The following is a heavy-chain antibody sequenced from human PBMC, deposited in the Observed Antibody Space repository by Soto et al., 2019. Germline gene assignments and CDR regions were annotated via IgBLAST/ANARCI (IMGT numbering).Heavy chain of an antibody. D-gene: IGHD5-12*01. V-gene: IGHV3-23*01. CDR2: INKSGGST. Sequence: GSLRLSCAASGFTFSSFAMSWVRQAPGKGLEWVSTINKSGGSTYYADSVKCRFTISRDNSKNMLFLQINGLRAEVTAVYYCATGPPTTVPTFEYRGRGTLVTISS. J-gene: IGHJ4*02. CDR3: ATGPPTTVPTFEY. CDR1: GFTFSSFA.